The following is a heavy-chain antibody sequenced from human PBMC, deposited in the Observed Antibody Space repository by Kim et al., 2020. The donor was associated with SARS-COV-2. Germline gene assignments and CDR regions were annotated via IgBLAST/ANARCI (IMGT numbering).Heavy chain of an antibody. V-gene: IGHV3-23*01. J-gene: IGHJ3*02. CDR2: INGGGDVT. D-gene: IGHD3-10*01. CDR3: ARVVSGPNVGEDAFAI. Sequence: GGSLRLSCAASGFTFNTFAMSWVRQTPGKGLEWVSAINGGGDVTYFADTVKGRFIISRDNYRNTLFLQINTLRAEDTALYFCARVVSGPNVGEDAFAIWG. CDR1: GFTFNTFA.